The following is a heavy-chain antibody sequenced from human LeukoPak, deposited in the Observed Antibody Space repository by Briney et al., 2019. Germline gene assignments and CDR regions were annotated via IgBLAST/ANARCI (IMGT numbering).Heavy chain of an antibody. Sequence: GGSLRLSCTASGFTFDDYGMSWVRQAPGKGLERVSGINWNGGTTGYADSVKGRFTISRDNAKNSLYLQMNSLRAEDTALYHCARAGLTGSPLVDYWGQGTLVTVSS. V-gene: IGHV3-20*01. CDR1: GFTFDDYG. D-gene: IGHD1-14*01. CDR2: INWNGGTT. CDR3: ARAGLTGSPLVDY. J-gene: IGHJ4*02.